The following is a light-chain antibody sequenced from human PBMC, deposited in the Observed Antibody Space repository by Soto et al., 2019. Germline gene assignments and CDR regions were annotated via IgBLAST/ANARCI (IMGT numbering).Light chain of an antibody. CDR2: AAS. CDR3: QQYETFSGT. CDR1: QSISSY. Sequence: DIQMTQSPSSLSASVGDRVTITCRASQSISSYLNWYQQKPGKAPNLLIYAASSLQSGVPLRFSGSGSGTDFTLTISSLQPEDFATYYCQQYETFSGTFGPGTKVDIK. V-gene: IGKV1-39*01. J-gene: IGKJ1*01.